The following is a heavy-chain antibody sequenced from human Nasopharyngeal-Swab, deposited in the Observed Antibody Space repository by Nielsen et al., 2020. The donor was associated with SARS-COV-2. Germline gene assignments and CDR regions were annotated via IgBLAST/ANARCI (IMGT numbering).Heavy chain of an antibody. V-gene: IGHV3-7*01. CDR2: IKQEGSEK. D-gene: IGHD3-22*01. CDR3: ARSLYYYYDSSGYSL. J-gene: IGHJ4*02. Sequence: GGSLRLSCAASGFTFSSYWMSWVRQAPAKGLEWVANIKQEGSEKYYVDSVKGRFTISRDNAKNSLYLQMNSLRAEDTAVYYCARSLYYYYDSSGYSLWGQGTLVTVSS. CDR1: GFTFSSYW.